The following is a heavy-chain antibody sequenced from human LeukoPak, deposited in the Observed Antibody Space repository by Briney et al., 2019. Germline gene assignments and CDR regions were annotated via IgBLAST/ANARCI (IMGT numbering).Heavy chain of an antibody. Sequence: PGGSLRLSCAASGFTFSSYAMSWVRQAPGKGLEWVSAISGSGGSTYYADSVKGRFTISRDNSKNTLYLQMNSLKTEDTAVYYCTTDHYDSSGYYSFDYWGQGTLVTVSS. V-gene: IGHV3-23*01. J-gene: IGHJ4*02. CDR2: ISGSGGST. D-gene: IGHD3-22*01. CDR3: TTDHYDSSGYYSFDY. CDR1: GFTFSSYA.